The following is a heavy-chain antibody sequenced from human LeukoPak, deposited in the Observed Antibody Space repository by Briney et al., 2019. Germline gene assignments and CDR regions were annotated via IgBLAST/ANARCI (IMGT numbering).Heavy chain of an antibody. CDR3: AKVTLYYYDSSESYFDY. J-gene: IGHJ4*02. Sequence: SGRSLRLSCAASGFTFDDYAMHWVRQAPGKGLEWVSGISWNSGSIGYADSVKGRFTISRDNAKSSLYLQMNSLRAEDTALYYCAKVTLYYYDSSESYFDYWGQGTLVTVSS. D-gene: IGHD3-22*01. CDR1: GFTFDDYA. CDR2: ISWNSGSI. V-gene: IGHV3-9*01.